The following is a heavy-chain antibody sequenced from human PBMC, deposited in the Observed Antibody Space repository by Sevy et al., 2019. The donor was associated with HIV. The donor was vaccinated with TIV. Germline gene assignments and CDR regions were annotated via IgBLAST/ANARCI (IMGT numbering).Heavy chain of an antibody. D-gene: IGHD1-26*01. CDR1: GFTFSSYI. V-gene: IGHV3-30*14. CDR3: ARDLALSGSYSWLAY. CDR2: ISYDGSRK. Sequence: GGSLRLSCAASGFTFSSYIMHWVRQAPGKGLEWVAFISYDGSRKYYADSVKGRFTISRDNSKNTLYLQMNNLRAEDTAVFYCARDLALSGSYSWLAYWGQGTLVTVSS. J-gene: IGHJ4*02.